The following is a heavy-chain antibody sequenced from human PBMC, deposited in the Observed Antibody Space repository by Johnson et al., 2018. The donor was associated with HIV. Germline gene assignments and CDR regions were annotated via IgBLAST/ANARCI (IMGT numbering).Heavy chain of an antibody. Sequence: QVQLVESGGGVVQPGGSLRLSCAASGFTFSRYGMHWVRQAPGKGLEWVAFIRYDGSNKYYADSVKGRFTISRDNSKNTLYLQKNSLRAEDTAVYYCAKAREYDSTGHDAFDIWGQGTMVTVSS. CDR1: GFTFSRYG. V-gene: IGHV3-30*02. D-gene: IGHD3-22*01. CDR3: AKAREYDSTGHDAFDI. J-gene: IGHJ3*02. CDR2: IRYDGSNK.